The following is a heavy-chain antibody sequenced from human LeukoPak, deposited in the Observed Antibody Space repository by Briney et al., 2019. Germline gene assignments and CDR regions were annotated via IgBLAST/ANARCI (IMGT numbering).Heavy chain of an antibody. Sequence: SETLSLTCTVSGGSISSSSYYWGWIRQPPGKGLERIGSIYYSGSTYYNPSLKSRVTISVDTSKNQFSLKLSSVTAADTAVYYCASQGDRRIPPNLLYYYYYMDVWGKGTTVTVSS. D-gene: IGHD3-10*01. CDR3: ASQGDRRIPPNLLYYYYYMDV. V-gene: IGHV4-39*01. J-gene: IGHJ6*03. CDR2: IYYSGST. CDR1: GGSISSSSYY.